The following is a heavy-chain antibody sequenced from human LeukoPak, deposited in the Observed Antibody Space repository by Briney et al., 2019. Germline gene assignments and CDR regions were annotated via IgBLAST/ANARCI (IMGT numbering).Heavy chain of an antibody. V-gene: IGHV4-34*01. CDR1: GGSFSNYY. CDR2: INHSGST. Sequence: PSETLSLTCAVYGGSFSNYYWSWFRQPPGKGLEWIGEINHSGSTNYNPSLKSRVTISVDTSKNQFSLKLSSVTAADTAVYYCARRTRRVEMATIRSGAFEIWGQGTMVTVSS. J-gene: IGHJ3*02. CDR3: ARRTRRVEMATIRSGAFEI. D-gene: IGHD5-24*01.